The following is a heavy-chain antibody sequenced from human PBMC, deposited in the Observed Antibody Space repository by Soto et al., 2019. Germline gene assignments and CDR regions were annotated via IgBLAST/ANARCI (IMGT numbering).Heavy chain of an antibody. D-gene: IGHD5-12*01. J-gene: IGHJ4*02. Sequence: QVQLVQSGSEVKKPGSSVKVSCKVSGGSFKNYAISWVRQAPGQGLEWVGGILPVFDELHYAPKLQGRVTITADEATSTANLELGSLTSDDTAVYFCARASDTSGYYYWGQGTLVTVSS. CDR1: GGSFKNYA. CDR3: ARASDTSGYYY. CDR2: ILPVFDEL. V-gene: IGHV1-69*01.